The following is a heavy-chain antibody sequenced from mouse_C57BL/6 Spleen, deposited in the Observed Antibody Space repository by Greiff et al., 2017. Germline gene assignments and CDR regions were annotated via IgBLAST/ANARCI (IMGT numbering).Heavy chain of an antibody. CDR2: IYPGSGNT. CDR1: GYTFTDYY. J-gene: IGHJ3*01. V-gene: IGHV1-76*01. CDR3: ARGADYYGTPWFAY. D-gene: IGHD1-1*01. Sequence: VQLQQSGAELVRPGASVKLSCKASGYTFTDYYINWVKQRPGQGLEWIARIYPGSGNTYYNEKFKGKATLTAEKSSSTAYMQLSSLTSEDSAVYFCARGADYYGTPWFAYWGQGTLVTVSA.